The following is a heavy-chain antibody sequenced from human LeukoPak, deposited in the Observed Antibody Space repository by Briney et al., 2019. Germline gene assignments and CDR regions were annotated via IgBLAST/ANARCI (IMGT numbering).Heavy chain of an antibody. CDR1: GGTFSSYT. CDR2: IIPIHGIA. Sequence: ASVKVSCKASGGTFSSYTISWVRQAPGQGLEWMGRIIPIHGIANYAQKFQGRVTITADKSTSTAYMELSSLRSEDTAVYYCAAHARLGDSRLDYWGQGTLVTVSS. J-gene: IGHJ4*02. V-gene: IGHV1-69*02. CDR3: AAHARLGDSRLDY. D-gene: IGHD3-16*01.